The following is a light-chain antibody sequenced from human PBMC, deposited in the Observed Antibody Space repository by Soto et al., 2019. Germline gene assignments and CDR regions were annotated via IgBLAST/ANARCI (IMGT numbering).Light chain of an antibody. Sequence: QSSLTQPASVSGSPGQSITISCTGTSSDIGLYDYVSWYQQHPDKAPKLMIYEVTNRPSGVSNRFSGSKSGNTASLTISGLQAEDEADYYCSSYTSSSTLVLFGGGTKLTVL. CDR3: SSYTSSSTLVL. J-gene: IGLJ2*01. CDR1: SSDIGLYDY. CDR2: EVT. V-gene: IGLV2-14*01.